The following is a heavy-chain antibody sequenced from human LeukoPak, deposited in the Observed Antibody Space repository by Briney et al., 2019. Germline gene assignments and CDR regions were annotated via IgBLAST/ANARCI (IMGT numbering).Heavy chain of an antibody. CDR3: ARGNLNYYDSSGYYFDY. V-gene: IGHV4-30-2*01. CDR2: IYHSGST. J-gene: IGHJ4*02. D-gene: IGHD3-22*01. CDR1: GGSISSGGYS. Sequence: SQTLSLTCTVSGGSISSGGYSWSWIRQPPGKGLGWIGYIYHSGSTYYNPSLKSRVTISVDRSKNQFSLKLSSVTAADTAVYYCARGNLNYYDSSGYYFDYWGQGTLVTVSS.